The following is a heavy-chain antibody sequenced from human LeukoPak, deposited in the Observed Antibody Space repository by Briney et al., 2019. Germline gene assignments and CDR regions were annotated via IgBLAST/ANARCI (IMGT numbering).Heavy chain of an antibody. CDR1: GGSISSGDYY. V-gene: IGHV4-30-4*01. J-gene: IGHJ4*02. CDR2: IYYSGST. Sequence: SETLSLTCIVSGGSISSGDYYWSWIRQPPGKGLEWIGYIYYSGSTYYNPSLKSRITMSVDTSKNQFSLKLSSVTATDTAVYYCATHSSSYSYFDYWGQGTLVTVSS. CDR3: ATHSSSYSYFDY. D-gene: IGHD3-22*01.